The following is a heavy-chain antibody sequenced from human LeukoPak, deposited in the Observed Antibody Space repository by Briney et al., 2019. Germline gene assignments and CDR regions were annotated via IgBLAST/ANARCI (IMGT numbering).Heavy chain of an antibody. Sequence: SETLSLTCAVSGGSISSYYWSWIRQAPGKGLEWIGYIYYSGSTNYNPSLKRRVTISVDTSKKPFSLKLSSVTDVEPAVYYCARGRDFDYWGQGTLVPVSS. CDR1: GGSISSYY. J-gene: IGHJ4*02. CDR2: IYYSGST. CDR3: ARGRDFDY. V-gene: IGHV4-59*01.